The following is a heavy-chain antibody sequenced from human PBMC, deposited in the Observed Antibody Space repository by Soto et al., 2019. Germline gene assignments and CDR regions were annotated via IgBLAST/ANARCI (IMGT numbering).Heavy chain of an antibody. V-gene: IGHV3-33*01. CDR1: GFTFSSYG. CDR3: ARDQGYSSGWTNWFDP. D-gene: IGHD6-19*01. J-gene: IGHJ5*02. Sequence: QVQLVESGGGVVQPGRSLRLSCAASGFTFSSYGMHWVRQASGKGLEWVAVIWYDGSNKYYADSVKGRFTISRDNSKNTLYLQMNSLRAEDTAVYYCARDQGYSSGWTNWFDPWGQGTLVTVSS. CDR2: IWYDGSNK.